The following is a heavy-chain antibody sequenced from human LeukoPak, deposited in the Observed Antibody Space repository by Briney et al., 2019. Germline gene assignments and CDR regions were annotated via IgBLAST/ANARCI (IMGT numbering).Heavy chain of an antibody. Sequence: WASVKVSCKASGYTFTAYYMHWVRQAPGQGLEWMGWINPNSGGTNYAQKFQGRVTMTRDTSISTAYMELSRLRSDDTAVYYCARDRVDFWSGYLTGGGFDPWGQGTLVTVSS. V-gene: IGHV1-2*02. D-gene: IGHD3-3*01. J-gene: IGHJ5*02. CDR2: INPNSGGT. CDR1: GYTFTAYY. CDR3: ARDRVDFWSGYLTGGGFDP.